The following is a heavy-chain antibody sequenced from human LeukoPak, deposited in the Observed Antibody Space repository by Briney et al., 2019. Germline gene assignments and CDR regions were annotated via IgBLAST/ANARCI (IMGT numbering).Heavy chain of an antibody. V-gene: IGHV4-59*01. CDR2: IYYSGST. Sequence: SETLSLTCTVSGGSISSYYGSWIRQPPGKGLGWIGYIYYSGSTNYNPSLKSRVTISVDTSKNQFPLKLSSVTAADTAVYYCARVGYYYDSSGLGYWGQGTLVTVSS. D-gene: IGHD3-22*01. CDR3: ARVGYYYDSSGLGY. CDR1: GGSISSYY. J-gene: IGHJ4*02.